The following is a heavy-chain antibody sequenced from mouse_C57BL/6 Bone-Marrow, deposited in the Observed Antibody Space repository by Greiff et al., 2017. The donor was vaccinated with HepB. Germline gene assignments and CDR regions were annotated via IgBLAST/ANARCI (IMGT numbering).Heavy chain of an antibody. CDR3: ARGDPHWYFDV. J-gene: IGHJ1*03. Sequence: EVKVEESGGGLVKPGGSLKLSCAASGFTFSDYGMHWVRQAPEKGLEWVAYISSGSSTIYYADTVKGRFTISRDNAKNTLFLQMTSLRSEDTAMYYCARGDPHWYFDVWGTGTTVTVSS. CDR1: GFTFSDYG. CDR2: ISSGSSTI. V-gene: IGHV5-17*01.